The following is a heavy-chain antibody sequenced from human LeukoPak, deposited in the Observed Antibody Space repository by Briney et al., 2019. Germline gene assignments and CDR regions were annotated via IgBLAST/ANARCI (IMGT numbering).Heavy chain of an antibody. J-gene: IGHJ1*01. Sequence: GASVKVSCKASGYTFTSYGISWVRQAPGQGLEWMGWISAYNGNTNYAQKLQGRVTMTTDTSTSTAYMELRSLRSDDTAVYYCAKDLVQWELLGYFQHWGQGTLVTVSS. V-gene: IGHV1-18*01. CDR2: ISAYNGNT. D-gene: IGHD1-26*01. CDR3: AKDLVQWELLGYFQH. CDR1: GYTFTSYG.